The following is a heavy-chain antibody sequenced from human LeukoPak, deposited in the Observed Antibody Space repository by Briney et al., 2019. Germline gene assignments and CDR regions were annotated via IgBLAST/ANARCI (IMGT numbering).Heavy chain of an antibody. J-gene: IGHJ5*02. CDR2: IYSAGST. CDR3: ARGSNWFDP. CDR1: GFAVSSNY. Sequence: SGGSLRLSCAASGFAVSSNYMSWVRQAPGKGLEWVSFIYSAGSTYYADSVKGRFTISRDNSKNTLYLQMNSLRAEDTAVYYCARGSNWFDPWGQGTLVAVSS. V-gene: IGHV3-66*01.